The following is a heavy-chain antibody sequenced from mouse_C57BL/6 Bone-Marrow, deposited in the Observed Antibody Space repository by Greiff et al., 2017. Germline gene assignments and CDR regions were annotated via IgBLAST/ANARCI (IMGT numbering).Heavy chain of an antibody. CDR3: AREDYYGSSYNFDY. V-gene: IGHV1-69*01. Sequence: QVQLKESGAELVMPGASVKLSCKASGYTFTSYWMHWVKQRPGQGLEWIGEIDPSDSYTNYNQTFKGKSTLTVDKSSSPAYMQLSSLTSEDSAVYYGAREDYYGSSYNFDYWGQGTTLTVSS. CDR2: IDPSDSYT. CDR1: GYTFTSYW. J-gene: IGHJ2*01. D-gene: IGHD1-1*01.